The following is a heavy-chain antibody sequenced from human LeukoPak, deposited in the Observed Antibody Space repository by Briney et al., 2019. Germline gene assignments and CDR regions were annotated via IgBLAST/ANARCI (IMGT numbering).Heavy chain of an antibody. V-gene: IGHV3-21*01. J-gene: IGHJ4*02. CDR2: LSRSGSIV. CDR3: ARQTLTGYSTGPLDY. Sequence: GGSLRLSCAASGFSFSNLTMNWFRHAPGKGREWVPSLSRSGSIVSYAETMEGTFPIPRDNAKNSLYLQMNRLRAEDMAVYSCARQTLTGYSTGPLDYWGQGTVVTVSP. D-gene: IGHD6-19*01. CDR1: GFSFSNLT.